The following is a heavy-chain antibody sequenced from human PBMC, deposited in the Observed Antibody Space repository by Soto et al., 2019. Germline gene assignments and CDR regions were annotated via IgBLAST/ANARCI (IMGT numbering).Heavy chain of an antibody. Sequence: QITLKESGPTLVKPTQTLTLTCTFSGFSLSTSGVGVGWIRQPPGKALEWLALIYWDDDKRYSPSLKSRLTIXXXTXXNQVVLTMTNMDPVDTATYYCAHRIAVAATRAFDIWGQGTMVTVSS. D-gene: IGHD6-19*01. CDR3: AHRIAVAATRAFDI. CDR1: GFSLSTSGVG. CDR2: IYWDDDK. J-gene: IGHJ3*02. V-gene: IGHV2-5*02.